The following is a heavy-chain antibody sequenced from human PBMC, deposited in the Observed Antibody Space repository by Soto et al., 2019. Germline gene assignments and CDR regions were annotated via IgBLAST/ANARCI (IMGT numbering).Heavy chain of an antibody. J-gene: IGHJ4*02. D-gene: IGHD3-10*01. Sequence: EVQLVESGGGLVQPGGSLSLSCAVSGLTFSSFWMHWVRQAPGEGLVWVSRINTDGSSTSYADSVKGRFTISRDNAKNTLYLQMNSLRVEDTAMYYCAKRGVDTFGLSYWGQGTLVTVSS. CDR1: GLTFSSFW. V-gene: IGHV3-74*01. CDR3: AKRGVDTFGLSY. CDR2: INTDGSST.